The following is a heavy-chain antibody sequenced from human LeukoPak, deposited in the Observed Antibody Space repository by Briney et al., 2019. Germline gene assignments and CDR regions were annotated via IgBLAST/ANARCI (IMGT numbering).Heavy chain of an antibody. D-gene: IGHD3-3*01. Sequence: ASVKVSCKASGGTFISHAISWVRQAPGQGLEWMGGIIPIFGTANYAQKFQGRVTITADESTSTAYMELSSLRSEDTAVYYCARGRGDYDFWSGYYTAWFDPWGQGTLVTVSS. CDR1: GGTFISHA. V-gene: IGHV1-69*13. J-gene: IGHJ5*02. CDR3: ARGRGDYDFWSGYYTAWFDP. CDR2: IIPIFGTA.